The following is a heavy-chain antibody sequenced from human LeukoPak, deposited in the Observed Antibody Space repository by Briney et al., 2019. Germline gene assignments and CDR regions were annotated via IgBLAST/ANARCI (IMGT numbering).Heavy chain of an antibody. CDR1: GGTFSSYT. Sequence: GAPVTVSCKASGGTFSSYTISWVRQAPGQGLEWVGRIIPILGIANYAQKFQGRVTITADKSTSTAYLELSSLRSEDTAVYYCERVPYNWNYEGAYYFDYWGQGTLVTVSS. D-gene: IGHD1-7*01. V-gene: IGHV1-69*02. CDR3: ERVPYNWNYEGAYYFDY. J-gene: IGHJ4*02. CDR2: IIPILGIA.